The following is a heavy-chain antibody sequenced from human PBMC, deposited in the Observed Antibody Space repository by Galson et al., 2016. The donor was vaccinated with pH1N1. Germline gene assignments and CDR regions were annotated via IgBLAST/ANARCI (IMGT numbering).Heavy chain of an antibody. J-gene: IGHJ6*02. V-gene: IGHV3-30*04. CDR1: GFPFSSYA. CDR3: ARVFEEYFLYGMDV. D-gene: IGHD2/OR15-2a*01. CDR2: VSYDGKNK. Sequence: SLRLSCAASGFPFSSYAMHWVRQAPGKGLAGVAVVSYDGKNKYLAASVKGRFTISRDNSKNTVYLQMTSLGPDDTAVYYCARVFEEYFLYGMDVWGQGTTVTVSS.